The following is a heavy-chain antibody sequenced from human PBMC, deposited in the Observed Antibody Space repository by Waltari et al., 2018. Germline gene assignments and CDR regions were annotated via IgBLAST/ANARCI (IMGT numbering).Heavy chain of an antibody. J-gene: IGHJ4*02. D-gene: IGHD5-18*01. CDR1: GFTFAAYV. V-gene: IGHV3-9*01. CDR3: AKGHRTLDTAMADY. CDR2: ISWNSGSI. Sequence: EVQLVESGGGLVQPGSSLRLSCAASGFTFAAYVMPWVRQAPGKGLEWVSGISWNSGSIGYADSVKGRFTISRDNAKNSLYLQMNSLRAEDTALYYCAKGHRTLDTAMADYWGQGTLVTVSS.